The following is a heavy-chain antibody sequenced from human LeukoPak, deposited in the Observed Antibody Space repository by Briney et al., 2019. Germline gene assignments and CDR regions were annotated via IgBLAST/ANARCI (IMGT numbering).Heavy chain of an antibody. CDR3: ARGEYGYGYFDY. Sequence: ASVKVSCKASGYTFTGYYIHWVRQAPGQGHEWMGWINPNSGGTNYAQKFQGRVTMTRDTYISTAYMELSSLRSDDTAVYYCARGEYGYGYFDYWGQGTLVTVSS. CDR1: GYTFTGYY. J-gene: IGHJ4*02. CDR2: INPNSGGT. D-gene: IGHD5-18*01. V-gene: IGHV1-2*02.